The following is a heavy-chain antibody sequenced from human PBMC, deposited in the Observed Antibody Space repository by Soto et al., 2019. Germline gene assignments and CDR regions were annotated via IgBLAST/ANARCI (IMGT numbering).Heavy chain of an antibody. J-gene: IGHJ6*02. CDR3: AKDSITFFYGVDV. CDR2: ISGSGGST. V-gene: IGHV3-23*01. D-gene: IGHD3-10*01. CDR1: GFTFSSYA. Sequence: EVQLLESGGGLVQPGGSLRLSCAASGFTFSSYAMTWVRQAPGKGLEWVSAISGSGGSTAYAGSVKGRFTISRDNSKNTLYLQMNSLRAEDTAVYYCAKDSITFFYGVDVWGQGTTVTVSS.